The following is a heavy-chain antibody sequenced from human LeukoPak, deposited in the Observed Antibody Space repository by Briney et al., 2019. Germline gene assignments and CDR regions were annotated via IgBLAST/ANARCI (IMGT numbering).Heavy chain of an antibody. V-gene: IGHV3-21*01. D-gene: IGHD1-26*01. Sequence: VGSLRLSCAASGFTFSSYSMNWVRQAPGKGLEWFSSISSSISYIYYADSVKGRFTISRDNAKDSLYLQMNSLRAEDTAVYYCARTYSGSYYGLDYWGQGTLVTVSS. CDR1: GFTFSSYS. CDR3: ARTYSGSYYGLDY. CDR2: ISSSISYI. J-gene: IGHJ4*02.